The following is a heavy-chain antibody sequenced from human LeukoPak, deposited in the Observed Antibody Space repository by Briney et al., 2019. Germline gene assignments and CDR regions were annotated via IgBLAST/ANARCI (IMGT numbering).Heavy chain of an antibody. D-gene: IGHD3-10*01. V-gene: IGHV1-2*02. CDR2: INPDNGDT. CDR3: ARVRRYGEGNYMDV. CDR1: GGTLSSYA. Sequence: ASVKVSCKASGGTLSSYAISWVRQAPGQGLEWMGWINPDNGDTYYAQNFRGRVTMTRATSISTTYMELNRLRFDDTAVYYCARVRRYGEGNYMDVWGKGTTVTVSS. J-gene: IGHJ6*03.